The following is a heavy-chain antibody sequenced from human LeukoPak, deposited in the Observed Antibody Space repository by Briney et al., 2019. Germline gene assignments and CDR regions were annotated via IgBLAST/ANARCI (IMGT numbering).Heavy chain of an antibody. Sequence: GGSLRLSCAVSGLTFSSSWMDWVRQAPGKGLEWVASINPDGNKKYSADSVKGRFTSPRDNAENSLYLQMNSLRVEDTAFYYCARDLAYSRLDYWGQGMLVTVSS. CDR1: GLTFSSSW. V-gene: IGHV3-7*01. CDR2: INPDGNKK. CDR3: ARDLAYSRLDY. J-gene: IGHJ4*02. D-gene: IGHD5-18*01.